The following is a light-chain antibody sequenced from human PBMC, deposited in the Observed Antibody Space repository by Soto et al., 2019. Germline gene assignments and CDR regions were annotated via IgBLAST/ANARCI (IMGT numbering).Light chain of an antibody. CDR1: QSISSN. Sequence: EIVMTQSPATLSVSPGEGATLSCRASQSISSNLAWYQQKPGQAPRLVIYDASNRATGIPARFSGSGSGTDFTLTISSLEPEDFGVYYCQQRSNWPPVTFGGGTKVDIK. CDR2: DAS. CDR3: QQRSNWPPVT. J-gene: IGKJ4*01. V-gene: IGKV3-11*01.